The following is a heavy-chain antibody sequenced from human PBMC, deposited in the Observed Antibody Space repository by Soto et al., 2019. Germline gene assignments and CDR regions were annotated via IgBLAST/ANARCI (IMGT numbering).Heavy chain of an antibody. CDR1: GVTLTNVW. V-gene: IGHV3-15*07. Sequence: GGSLRLSCEVFGVTLTNVWMNWVRQAPGKGPEWVGRIKSNIDGGTTDYAAPVKGRFTVSRDDSENTLYLQMNSLKTEDTAVYYCSHGYYQYFNSWGQGTLVTVSS. D-gene: IGHD5-18*01. J-gene: IGHJ4*02. CDR3: SHGYYQYFNS. CDR2: IKSNIDGGTT.